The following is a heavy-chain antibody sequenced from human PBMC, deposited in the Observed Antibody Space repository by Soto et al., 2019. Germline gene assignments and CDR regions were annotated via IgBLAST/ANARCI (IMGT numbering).Heavy chain of an antibody. CDR3: ARAPKVSGSSQTRPDF. Sequence: SETLSLTCAVSGYSIASGYYWRWIRQPPGKGLEWIGEISQSGNTNYSPSLKSRVSISIDTSKKQFSLNLASVSAADTAVYYCARAPKVSGSSQTRPDFWGQGTLVTVSS. D-gene: IGHD6-6*01. V-gene: IGHV4-34*01. CDR2: ISQSGNT. J-gene: IGHJ4*02. CDR1: GYSIASGYY.